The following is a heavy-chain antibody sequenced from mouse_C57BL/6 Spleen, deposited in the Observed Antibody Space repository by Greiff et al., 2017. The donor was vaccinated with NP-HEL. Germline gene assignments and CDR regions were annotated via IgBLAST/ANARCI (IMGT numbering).Heavy chain of an antibody. J-gene: IGHJ1*03. CDR1: GYTFTSYW. V-gene: IGHV1-59*01. CDR2: IDPSDSYT. Sequence: QVQLKQPGAELVRPGTSVKLSCKASGYTFTSYWMHWVKQRPGQGLEWIGVIDPSDSYTNYNQKFKGKATLTVDTSSSTAYMQLSSLTSEDSAVYYCARMTTVKYFDVWGTGTTVTVSS. CDR3: ARMTTVKYFDV. D-gene: IGHD1-1*01.